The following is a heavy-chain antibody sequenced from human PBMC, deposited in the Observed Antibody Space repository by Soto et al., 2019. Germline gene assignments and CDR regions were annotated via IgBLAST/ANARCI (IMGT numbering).Heavy chain of an antibody. V-gene: IGHV3-23*01. J-gene: IGHJ4*02. CDR1: GFTFSSYA. Sequence: ESGGGLVQPGGSLRLSCAASGFTFSSYAMSWVRQAPGKGLEWVSAISGSGGSTYYADSVKGRFTISRDNSKNTLYLQMNSLRAEDTAVYYCAKDLTRQQLVPPYFDYWGQGTLVTVSS. CDR3: AKDLTRQQLVPPYFDY. CDR2: ISGSGGST. D-gene: IGHD6-13*01.